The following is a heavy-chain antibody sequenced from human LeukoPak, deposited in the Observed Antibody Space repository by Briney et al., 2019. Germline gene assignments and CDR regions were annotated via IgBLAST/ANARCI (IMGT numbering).Heavy chain of an antibody. J-gene: IGHJ6*02. D-gene: IGHD3-3*01. CDR1: GGSISSYY. Sequence: SETLSLTCTVSGGSISSYYWSWIRQPPGKGLEWIGYIYYSGSTNYNASLKSRVTISVDTSKNQFSLKLSSVTAADTAVYYCARVHRGKDDFWSGYPGYYYGMDVWGQGTTVTVSS. CDR2: IYYSGST. CDR3: ARVHRGKDDFWSGYPGYYYGMDV. V-gene: IGHV4-59*01.